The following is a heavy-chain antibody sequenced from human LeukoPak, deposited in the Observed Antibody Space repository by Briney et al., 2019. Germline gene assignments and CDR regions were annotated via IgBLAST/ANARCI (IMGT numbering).Heavy chain of an antibody. Sequence: KSGGSLRLSCAASGFTFSSYSMNWVRQAPGKGLEWVSSISSSSSYIYYADSVKGRFTISRDNAKNSLYLQMNSLRAEDTAVYYCARVGVTSYGMDVWGQGTTVTVSS. V-gene: IGHV3-21*01. J-gene: IGHJ6*02. CDR2: ISSSSSYI. D-gene: IGHD3-16*01. CDR1: GFTFSSYS. CDR3: ARVGVTSYGMDV.